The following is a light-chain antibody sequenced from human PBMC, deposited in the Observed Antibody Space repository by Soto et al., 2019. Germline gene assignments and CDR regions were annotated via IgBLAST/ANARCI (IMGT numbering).Light chain of an antibody. J-gene: IGKJ1*01. V-gene: IGKV1-39*01. CDR1: QTVSTC. CDR3: QQTYSTPWT. CDR2: GAT. Sequence: DIQMTQSPSSLSGSVGDRLTITCRASQTVSTCLNWYQQKRGKAPKVLIYGATRLQSGVPSRFSGSGSETEFTLTISSLQPEDFATYYCQQTYSTPWTFGQGTKVDIK.